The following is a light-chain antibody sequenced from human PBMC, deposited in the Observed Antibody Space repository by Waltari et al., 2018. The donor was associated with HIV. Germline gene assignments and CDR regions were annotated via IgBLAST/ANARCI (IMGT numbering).Light chain of an antibody. CDR3: QSWGTGIRVV. V-gene: IGLV4-69*01. Sequence: QLVLTQSPSASASLGASVKLTCTLSSGHSSYAIAWHQQQPEKGPRYLMKLNSDGSHSKGDGIPDRFSGCSSGTERYLAISSLQSEDEADYSCQSWGTGIRVVFGGGTKLTVL. J-gene: IGLJ2*01. CDR2: LNSDGSH. CDR1: SGHSSYA.